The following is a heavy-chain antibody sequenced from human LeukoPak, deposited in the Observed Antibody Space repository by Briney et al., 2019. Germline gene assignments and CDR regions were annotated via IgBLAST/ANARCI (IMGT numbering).Heavy chain of an antibody. CDR3: ARDQMHYDFWSGYSNPYGMDV. CDR1: GFTVSSNY. Sequence: GGSLRLSCAASGFTVSSNYMSWVRQAPGKGLEWVSVIYSGGSTYYADSVKGRFTISRDNSKNTLYPQMNSLRAEDTAVYYCARDQMHYDFWSGYSNPYGMDVWGQGTTVTVSS. V-gene: IGHV3-66*01. J-gene: IGHJ6*02. D-gene: IGHD3-3*01. CDR2: IYSGGST.